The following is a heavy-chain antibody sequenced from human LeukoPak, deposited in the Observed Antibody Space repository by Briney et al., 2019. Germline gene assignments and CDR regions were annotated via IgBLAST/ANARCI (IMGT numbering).Heavy chain of an antibody. CDR1: GFTVSSNY. Sequence: PEASPRLSCAASGFTVSSNYMSWARLAPWKGLEWVSVIYSGGSTYYADSVKGRFTISRDNSKNTLYLQMNSLRAEDTAVYYCARDFRDGYTFSSDYWVQGTLVTVSS. CDR3: ARDFRDGYTFSSDY. V-gene: IGHV3-53*01. J-gene: IGHJ4*02. CDR2: IYSGGST. D-gene: IGHD5-24*01.